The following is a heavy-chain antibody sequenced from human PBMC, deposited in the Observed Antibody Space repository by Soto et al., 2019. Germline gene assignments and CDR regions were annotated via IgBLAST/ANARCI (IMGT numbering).Heavy chain of an antibody. J-gene: IGHJ6*02. CDR3: ARDDKKQQLVRRDYYYYGMDV. Sequence: EASVKVSCKASGYTFTSYGISWVRQAPGQGLEWMGWISAYNGNTNYAQKLQGRVTMTTETSTSTAYMELRSLRSDDTAVYYCARDDKKQQLVRRDYYYYGMDVWG. CDR1: GYTFTSYG. V-gene: IGHV1-18*01. CDR2: ISAYNGNT. D-gene: IGHD6-13*01.